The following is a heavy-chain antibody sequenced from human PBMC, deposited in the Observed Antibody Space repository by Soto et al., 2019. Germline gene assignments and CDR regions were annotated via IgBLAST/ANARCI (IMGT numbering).Heavy chain of an antibody. V-gene: IGHV4-31*03. Sequence: SETLSLTCTVSGGSISSGGYYWSWIRQHPGKGLEWIGYIYYSGSTYYNPSLKSRVTISVDTSKNQFSLKLSSVTAADTAVYYCARVPIQLWPFDYWGQGTLLTVSS. J-gene: IGHJ4*02. CDR1: GGSISSGGYY. CDR2: IYYSGST. CDR3: ARVPIQLWPFDY. D-gene: IGHD5-18*01.